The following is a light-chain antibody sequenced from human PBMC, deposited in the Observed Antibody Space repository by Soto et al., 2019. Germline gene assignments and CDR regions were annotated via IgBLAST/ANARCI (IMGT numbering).Light chain of an antibody. CDR1: SSDVGGYNH. CDR3: SSYTSSSIPYV. CDR2: DVS. Sequence: HSDLTQPASVSGFPGQSITISCTGTSSDVGGYNHVSWYQQHPGKAPKLMIYDVSNRPSGVSNRFSGSKSGNTASLAISGLQAEDEADYYCSSYTSSSIPYVFGTGTKVTVL. J-gene: IGLJ1*01. V-gene: IGLV2-14*01.